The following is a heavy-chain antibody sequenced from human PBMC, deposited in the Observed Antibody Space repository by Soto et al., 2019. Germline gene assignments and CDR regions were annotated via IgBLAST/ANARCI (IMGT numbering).Heavy chain of an antibody. V-gene: IGHV1-2*04. D-gene: IGHD6-6*01. J-gene: IGHJ6*02. CDR1: GYTFTDYH. CDR2: LDPNSGGT. Sequence: GASVKVSCKASGYTFTDYHIHWVRQAPGQGLEWMGWLDPNSGGTNCAQKFQGWVTMTRDTSINTAYMELTRLSSDDTAVYYCAVEYSSSVAALDVWGQGTTVTVSS. CDR3: AVEYSSSVAALDV.